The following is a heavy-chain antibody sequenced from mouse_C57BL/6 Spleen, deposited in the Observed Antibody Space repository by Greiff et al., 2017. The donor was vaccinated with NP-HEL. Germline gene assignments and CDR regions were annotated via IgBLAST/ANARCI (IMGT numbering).Heavy chain of an antibody. D-gene: IGHD1-1*01. Sequence: QVQLQQPGAELVRPGSSVKLSCKASGYTFTSYWMHWVKQRPIQGLEWIGNIDPSDSDTHYNQQFKDKATLTVDKSSSTAYMQLSSLTSEDSAVYYCARGGITGGSSYEVDYWGQGTSVTVSS. CDR3: ARGGITGGSSYEVDY. J-gene: IGHJ4*01. CDR2: IDPSDSDT. CDR1: GYTFTSYW. V-gene: IGHV1-52*01.